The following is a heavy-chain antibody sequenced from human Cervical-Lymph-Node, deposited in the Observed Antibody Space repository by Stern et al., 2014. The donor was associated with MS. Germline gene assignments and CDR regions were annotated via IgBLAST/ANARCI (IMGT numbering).Heavy chain of an antibody. Sequence: QVQLVQSGAEVKQPGASVKVSCKASGYTFSGYTIHWARQAPGQTFEWMGWINAANGNTKYSRRFQGRVTITRDTSANTAYIELSSLRSEDTAVYYCAREDPWWLVTDYGGQGTLVTVSS. CDR2: INAANGNT. J-gene: IGHJ4*02. D-gene: IGHD6-19*01. CDR3: AREDPWWLVTDY. CDR1: GYTFSGYT. V-gene: IGHV1-3*01.